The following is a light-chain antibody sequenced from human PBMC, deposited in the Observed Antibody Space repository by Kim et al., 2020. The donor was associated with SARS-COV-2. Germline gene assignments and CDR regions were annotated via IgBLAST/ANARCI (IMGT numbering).Light chain of an antibody. CDR3: QQLSSYPLT. Sequence: ASVGDRVTITCRASLDISTSLAWYQQKPGKAPRLIIYSASILQSGVPSRFRGSGSGADFTLTITDLQPDDFATYHCQQLSSYPLTFGGGTKVDIK. V-gene: IGKV1-9*01. CDR2: SAS. CDR1: LDISTS. J-gene: IGKJ4*01.